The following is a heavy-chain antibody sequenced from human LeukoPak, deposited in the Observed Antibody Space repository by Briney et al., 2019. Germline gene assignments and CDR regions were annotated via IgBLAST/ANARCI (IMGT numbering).Heavy chain of an antibody. Sequence: GGSLRLSCAASGFAFSKYAMSWVRQAPGKGLEWVSAISGSGGSKYYADSVKGRFTISRDHYKNTLYVQMNSLRAEDTATYYCAKGTTYYDILTGYGYPYYFDYWGQGTLVTVSS. D-gene: IGHD3-9*01. CDR1: GFAFSKYA. CDR3: AKGTTYYDILTGYGYPYYFDY. CDR2: ISGSGGSK. V-gene: IGHV3-23*01. J-gene: IGHJ4*02.